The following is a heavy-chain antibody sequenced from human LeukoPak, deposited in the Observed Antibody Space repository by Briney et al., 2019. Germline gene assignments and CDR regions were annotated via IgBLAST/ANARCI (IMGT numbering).Heavy chain of an antibody. CDR2: IWYDGSNK. CDR3: ARDLAYCGGDCYSYYYCMDV. Sequence: QPGRSLRLSCAASGFTFSSYGMHGVRQAPGKGLEWVAVIWYDGSNKYYADSVKGRFTITRDNSKNTLYLQMNSLRAEDTAVYYCARDLAYCGGDCYSYYYCMDVWGQGTTVAVSS. V-gene: IGHV3-33*01. J-gene: IGHJ6*02. CDR1: GFTFSSYG. D-gene: IGHD2-21*02.